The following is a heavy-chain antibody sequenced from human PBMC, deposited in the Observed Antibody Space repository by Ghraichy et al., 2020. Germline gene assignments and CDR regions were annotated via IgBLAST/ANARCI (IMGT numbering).Heavy chain of an antibody. D-gene: IGHD3-16*02. CDR1: GGSISGYY. J-gene: IGHJ4*02. Sequence: SETLSLICSVSGGSISGYYWSWIRQPPGKGLEWIGYIYYRGDTNYNPSLESRVTMFVDTSKNQVSLRLSSVTAADTAVYYCAREGDTVVLPSARSVSLGSYFDYWGQGKLVTVSS. V-gene: IGHV4-59*01. CDR2: IYYRGDT. CDR3: AREGDTVVLPSARSVSLGSYFDY.